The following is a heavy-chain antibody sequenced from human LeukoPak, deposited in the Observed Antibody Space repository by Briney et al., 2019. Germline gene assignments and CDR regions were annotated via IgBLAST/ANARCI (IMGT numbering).Heavy chain of an antibody. J-gene: IGHJ5*02. CDR3: ARVATGSYDWFDP. D-gene: IGHD3-10*01. CDR1: GYTLTELS. CDR2: FDPEDGET. V-gene: IGHV1-24*01. Sequence: ASVKVSCKVSGYTLTELSMHWVRQAPGKGLEWMGGFDPEDGETIYAQKFQGRVTMTEDTSTDTAYMELSSLRAEDTAVYFCARVATGSYDWFDPWGQGTLVTVSS.